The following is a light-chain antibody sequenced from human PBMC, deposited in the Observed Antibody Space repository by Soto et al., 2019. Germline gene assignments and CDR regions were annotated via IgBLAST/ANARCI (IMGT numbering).Light chain of an antibody. CDR1: QSVTTY. V-gene: IGKV3-11*01. CDR3: QQRSKWPLNT. J-gene: IGKJ3*01. Sequence: EIVLTQSPATLSLSPGERATLSCRASQSVTTYLAWYQQKPGQAPRLLISDASNRATGIPARFSGSGSGTDFTLTISSLEPEDFAVYYCQQRSKWPLNTFGPGTKVDIK. CDR2: DAS.